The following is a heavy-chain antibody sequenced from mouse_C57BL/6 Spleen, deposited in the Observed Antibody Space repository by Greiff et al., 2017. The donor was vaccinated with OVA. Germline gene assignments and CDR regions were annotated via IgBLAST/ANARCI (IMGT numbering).Heavy chain of an antibody. J-gene: IGHJ4*01. V-gene: IGHV1-18*01. CDR2: INPNNGGT. CDR1: GYTFTDYN. Sequence: EVQLQQSGPELVKPGASVKIPCKASGYTFTDYNMDWVKQSHGKSLEWIGDINPNNGGTIYNQKFKGKATLTVDKSSSTAYMELRSLTSEDTAVYYCARLLYQKGYYAMDYWGQGTSVTVSS. D-gene: IGHD2-12*01. CDR3: ARLLYQKGYYAMDY.